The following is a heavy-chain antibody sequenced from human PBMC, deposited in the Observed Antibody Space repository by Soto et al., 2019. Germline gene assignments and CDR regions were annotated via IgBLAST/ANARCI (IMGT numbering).Heavy chain of an antibody. CDR2: IHYNGNT. D-gene: IGHD5-12*01. Sequence: SETLSLTCTVSGGSISSYYWSWIRQPPGKGLEWIGNIHYNGNTKYSPSLKSRVTMSVDTSKNHFSLRLFSVTAADTAIYFCAREGNLGRWLQPLDFWGQGTLVTVSS. CDR1: GGSISSYY. CDR3: AREGNLGRWLQPLDF. V-gene: IGHV4-59*01. J-gene: IGHJ4*02.